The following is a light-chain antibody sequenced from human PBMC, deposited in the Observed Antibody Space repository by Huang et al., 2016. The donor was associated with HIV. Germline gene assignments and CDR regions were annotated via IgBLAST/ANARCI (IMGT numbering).Light chain of an antibody. CDR2: GAS. V-gene: IGKV3-15*01. Sequence: EIVMTQSPATLSVSPGERATLSCRASQNIGDNLTWYQHKPGQAPRLLIYGASTRATGIPPRFSGSGSGTEFTLTISGLESEDFAVYYCQLFNNWPPRFTFGPGTTVDVK. CDR1: QNIGDN. J-gene: IGKJ3*01. CDR3: QLFNNWPPRFT.